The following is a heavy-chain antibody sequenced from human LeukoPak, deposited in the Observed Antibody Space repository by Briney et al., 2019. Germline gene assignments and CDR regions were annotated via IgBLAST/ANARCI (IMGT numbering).Heavy chain of an antibody. V-gene: IGHV1-2*02. CDR3: ARATSGSYPHFDY. CDR2: INPNSGGT. CDR1: GYTFTGYY. Sequence: GASVKVSCKASGYTFTGYYMHWVRQAPGQGLEWMGWINPNSGGTNYAQKFQGRVTMTRDTSISTAYMELSRLRSDDTAVYYCARATSGSYPHFDYWGQGTLVTVSP. D-gene: IGHD1-26*01. J-gene: IGHJ4*02.